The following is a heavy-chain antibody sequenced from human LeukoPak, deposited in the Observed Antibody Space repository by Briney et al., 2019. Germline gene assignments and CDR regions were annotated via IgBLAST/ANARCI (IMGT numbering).Heavy chain of an antibody. V-gene: IGHV1-2*02. CDR2: INPKSGGT. Sequence: GAPVKVSCKASGYTFIAYYIHWVRQAPGQGLEWMGYINPKSGGTVYVQKFQGRVTLTRDASINTVYMELSSLRSDDTAVYYCARTPEENASVLSSAFWGQGTLVTVSS. CDR1: GYTFIAYY. CDR3: ARTPEENASVLSSAF. D-gene: IGHD2/OR15-2a*01. J-gene: IGHJ4*02.